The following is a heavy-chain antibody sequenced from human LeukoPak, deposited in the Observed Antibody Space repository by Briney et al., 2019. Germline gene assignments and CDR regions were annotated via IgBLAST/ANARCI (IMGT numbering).Heavy chain of an antibody. CDR3: AKHSTTVTTIFHFDY. Sequence: GGSLRLSCAASGFTFSSYAMSWVRQAPGKGLEWVSAISGSGGSTYYADSVKGRFTISRGNSKNTLYLQMNSLRAEDTAVYYCAKHSTTVTTIFHFDYWGQGTLVTVSS. J-gene: IGHJ4*02. D-gene: IGHD4-17*01. V-gene: IGHV3-23*01. CDR1: GFTFSSYA. CDR2: ISGSGGST.